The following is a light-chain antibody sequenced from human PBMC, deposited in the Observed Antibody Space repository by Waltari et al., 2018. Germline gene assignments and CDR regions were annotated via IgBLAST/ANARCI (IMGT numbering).Light chain of an antibody. CDR2: QEN. CDR1: KLGAKY. J-gene: IGLJ3*02. V-gene: IGLV3-1*01. Sequence: SYELTQPPSVSVSPGQPASITCSGDKLGAKYAYWYQQKPGQSPVLVIYQENTRPSGIPERFAGSNSGNTATLTISGTQALDEADYYCQAWDSTTRVFGGGTKLTVI. CDR3: QAWDSTTRV.